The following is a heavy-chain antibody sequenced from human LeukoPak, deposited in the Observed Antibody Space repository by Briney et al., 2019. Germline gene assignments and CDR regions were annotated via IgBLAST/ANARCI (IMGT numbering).Heavy chain of an antibody. Sequence: GGSLRLSCAASGLTFTNAWMNWVRQAPGKGLEWVGRIKSNSEGGTADYAAPVEGRFTISRHDSESTMYLQMNSLKTEDTAVYYCTTDRDALRYWGQGTPVTVSS. CDR3: TTDRDALRY. CDR1: GLTFTNAW. V-gene: IGHV3-15*07. CDR2: IKSNSEGGTA. J-gene: IGHJ4*02. D-gene: IGHD2-15*01.